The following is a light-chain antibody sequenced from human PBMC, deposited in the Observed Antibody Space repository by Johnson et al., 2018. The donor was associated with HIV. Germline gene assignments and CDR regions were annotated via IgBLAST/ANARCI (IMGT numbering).Light chain of an antibody. CDR2: ENN. CDR1: RSNIGNNY. CDR3: GTWDNSLRAPYV. Sequence: QSVLTQPPSVSAAPGQKVTISCSGSRSNIGNNYVSWYQQLPGTAPKLLIYENNKRPSGIPDRFSGSKSGTSATLGITGLQTGDEADYYCGTWDNSLRAPYVFGTWTKVTVL. J-gene: IGLJ1*01. V-gene: IGLV1-51*02.